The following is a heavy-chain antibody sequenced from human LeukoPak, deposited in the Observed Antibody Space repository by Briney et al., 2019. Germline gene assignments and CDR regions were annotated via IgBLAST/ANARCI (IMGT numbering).Heavy chain of an antibody. V-gene: IGHV4-59*01. D-gene: IGHD6-13*01. CDR1: GGSISRDY. CDR3: ARDRPGGSSLDY. J-gene: IGHJ4*02. CDR2: IYYTGST. Sequence: SETLSLTCAVSGGSISRDYWSWIRQPPGKGLEWIGYIYYTGSTNYNPSLKSRVTISVDTSKNQFSLKLSSVTAADTAVYYCARDRPGGSSLDYWGQGTLVTVSS.